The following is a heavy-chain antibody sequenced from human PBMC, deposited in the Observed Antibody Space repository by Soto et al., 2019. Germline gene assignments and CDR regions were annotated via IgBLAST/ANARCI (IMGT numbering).Heavy chain of an antibody. J-gene: IGHJ5*02. CDR1: GYTFTTHA. D-gene: IGHD2-15*01. Sequence: DSVKVSCKASGYTFTTHAMHWVRQAPGQSLEWMGWVYGGTGQTKHSQRFQGRVTITRDTSASTAYMELSSLRSDDTAVYYCAKDQGNPRGLRECTWFDTCGQGTLVTVSS. CDR2: VYGGTGQT. CDR3: AKDQGNPRGLRECTWFDT. V-gene: IGHV1-3*01.